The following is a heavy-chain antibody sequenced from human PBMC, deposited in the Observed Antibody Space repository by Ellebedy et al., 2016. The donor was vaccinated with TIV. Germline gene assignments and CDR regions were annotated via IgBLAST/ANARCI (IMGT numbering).Heavy chain of an antibody. CDR3: ARDTLDTYWLGGDFDY. J-gene: IGHJ4*02. D-gene: IGHD3-10*01. CDR2: IYYSGST. V-gene: IGHV4-59*12. CDR1: GGSISSYY. Sequence: SETLSLTCAVYGGSISSYYWSWIRQPPEKGLEWIGYIYYSGSTKYNPSLKSRVTISVDTSKNQFSVKLSSVTAADTAVYYCARDTLDTYWLGGDFDYWGQGTLVTVSS.